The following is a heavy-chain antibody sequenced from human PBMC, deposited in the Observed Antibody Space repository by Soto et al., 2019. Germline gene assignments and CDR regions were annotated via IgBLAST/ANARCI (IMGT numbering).Heavy chain of an antibody. CDR3: AKEGITGTSSYWYFDL. V-gene: IGHV6-1*01. J-gene: IGHJ2*01. D-gene: IGHD1-7*01. CDR1: GDSVSSNSAA. Sequence: SQTLSLTCAISGDSVSSNSAAWNWIRQSPSRGLEWLGRTYYRSKWYNDYAVSVKSRITINPDTSKNQFSLQLNSVTPEDTAVYYCAKEGITGTSSYWYFDLWGRGTLVTVSS. CDR2: TYYRSKWYN.